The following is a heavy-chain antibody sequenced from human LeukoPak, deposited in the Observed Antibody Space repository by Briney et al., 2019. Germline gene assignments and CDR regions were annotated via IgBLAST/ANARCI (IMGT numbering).Heavy chain of an antibody. D-gene: IGHD4-23*01. CDR3: ARGRDYGGWFDP. J-gene: IGHJ5*02. V-gene: IGHV4-34*01. CDR2: INHSGST. Sequence: SETLSLTCAVYGGSFSGYYWSWIRQPPGKGLEWIGEINHSGSTNYNPSLKSRVTISVDTSKNQFSLKLSSVTAADTAVYYCARGRDYGGWFDPWGQGTLVTVSS. CDR1: GGSFSGYY.